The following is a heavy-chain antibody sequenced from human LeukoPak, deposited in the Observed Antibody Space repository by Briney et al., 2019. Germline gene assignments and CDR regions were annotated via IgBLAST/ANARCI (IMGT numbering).Heavy chain of an antibody. CDR1: GGSFSGYY. CDR3: ARGGYYGSGNYYNVY. J-gene: IGHJ4*02. Sequence: SETLSLTCAVYGGSFSGYYWSWVRQPPGKGLEWIGEINHSGSTNYNPSLKSRVTISVDTSKNQFSLKLSSVTAADTAVYYCARGGYYGSGNYYNVYWGQGTLVTVSS. D-gene: IGHD3-10*01. CDR2: INHSGST. V-gene: IGHV4-34*01.